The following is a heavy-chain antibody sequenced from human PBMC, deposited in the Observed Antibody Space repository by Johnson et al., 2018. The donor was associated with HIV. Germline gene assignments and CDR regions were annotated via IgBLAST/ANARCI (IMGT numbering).Heavy chain of an antibody. Sequence: QVQLVESGGGVVQPGRSLRLSCAASGFTFSSYGMHWVRQAPGKGLEWVAVIWYDGSNKYYADSVKGRFTISGDNSKNTLSLQMNSLRAGDTAVYYCAREDCSSTRCSDWDSAFDIWGQGTMVTVSS. D-gene: IGHD2-2*01. J-gene: IGHJ3*02. CDR2: IWYDGSNK. V-gene: IGHV3-33*01. CDR1: GFTFSSYG. CDR3: AREDCSSTRCSDWDSAFDI.